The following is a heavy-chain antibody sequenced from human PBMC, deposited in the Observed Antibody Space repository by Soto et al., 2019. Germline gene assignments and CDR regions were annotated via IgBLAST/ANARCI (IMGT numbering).Heavy chain of an antibody. D-gene: IGHD3-10*01. CDR2: IYERGST. V-gene: IGHV4-59*03. Sequence: QVQLQESGPGPVKVSETLSLTCTVSGVPITTFYWSWIRQSPGKGLEYIGYIYERGSTHYNPSLRSRATISIDASKNQFSLNLRSVIAADTAVYYCARGQFLYDQYGLDVWGQGTSVTVS. CDR3: ARGQFLYDQYGLDV. CDR1: GVPITTFY. J-gene: IGHJ6*02.